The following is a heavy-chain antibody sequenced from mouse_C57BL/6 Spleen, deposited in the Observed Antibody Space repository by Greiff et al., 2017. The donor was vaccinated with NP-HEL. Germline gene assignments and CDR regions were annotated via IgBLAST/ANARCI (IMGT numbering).Heavy chain of an antibody. V-gene: IGHV1-64*01. Sequence: QVQLQQPGAELVKPGASVKLSCKASGYTFTSYWMHWVKQRPGQGLEWIGMIHPNSGSTNYNEKFKSKATLTVDKSSSTAYMQLSSLTSEDSAVYYCARSVALLRQYKGYFDVWGTGTTVTVSS. CDR2: IHPNSGST. D-gene: IGHD1-1*01. J-gene: IGHJ1*03. CDR1: GYTFTSYW. CDR3: ARSVALLRQYKGYFDV.